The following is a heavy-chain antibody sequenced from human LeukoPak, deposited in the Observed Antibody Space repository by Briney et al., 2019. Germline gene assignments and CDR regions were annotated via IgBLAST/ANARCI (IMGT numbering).Heavy chain of an antibody. CDR2: MYYTGDT. CDR3: ARDPGGRHTGGWSRGYFDY. Sequence: SEPLSLTCTVSGASIRNFYWSCIRQPPGKELEWIGYMYYTGDTTYNPSLKSRVTISVDTSKNQFSLRLSSVTAADTAVYYCARDPGGRHTGGWSRGYFDYWGRGTLVTVSS. J-gene: IGHJ4*02. D-gene: IGHD6-19*01. V-gene: IGHV4-59*01. CDR1: GASIRNFY.